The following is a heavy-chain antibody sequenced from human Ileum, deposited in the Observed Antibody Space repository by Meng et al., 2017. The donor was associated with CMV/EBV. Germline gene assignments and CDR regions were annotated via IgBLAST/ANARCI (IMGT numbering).Heavy chain of an antibody. J-gene: IGHJ4*02. V-gene: IGHV4-34*01. D-gene: IGHD3-3*01. CDR3: ASLDFPLTKFDY. CDR1: GGSFSGYY. Sequence: LTCAFYGGSFSGYYWSWIRQPPGKGLEWIGEINHSGSTNYNPSLKSRVTISVDTSKNQFSLKLSSVTAADTAVYYCASLDFPLTKFDYWGQGTLVTVSS. CDR2: INHSGST.